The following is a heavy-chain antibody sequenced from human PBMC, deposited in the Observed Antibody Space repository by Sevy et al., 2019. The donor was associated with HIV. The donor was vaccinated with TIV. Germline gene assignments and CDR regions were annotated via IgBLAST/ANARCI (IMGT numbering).Heavy chain of an antibody. CDR2: VNDSGST. D-gene: IGHD3-3*01. J-gene: IGHJ2*01. Sequence: SETLSLTCAVSGGSFSGYSWDWIRQPPGKGLEWIGEVNDSGSTNYNPSLKSRVTISVDTSKNQFSLKRNFVTAADTAVYYCARGGDGVVPSPIIGLGPWTKYWYFDLWGRGTLVTVSS. CDR1: GGSFSGYS. CDR3: ARGGDGVVPSPIIGLGPWTKYWYFDL. V-gene: IGHV4-34*01.